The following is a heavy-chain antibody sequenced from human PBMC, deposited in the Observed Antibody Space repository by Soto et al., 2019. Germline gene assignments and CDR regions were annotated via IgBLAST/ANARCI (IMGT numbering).Heavy chain of an antibody. CDR1: GGSISSGGYY. Sequence: SETLSLTCTVSGGSISSGGYYWSWIRQHPGKGLEWIGEINHTGSTNYNPPLKSRVTISVDTSNNQFSLRLSSVTAADTAVYYCASQVGVPSKWVGVAWGQGTLVTVSS. J-gene: IGHJ5*02. CDR3: ASQVGVPSKWVGVA. CDR2: INHTGST. V-gene: IGHV4-39*07. D-gene: IGHD1-26*01.